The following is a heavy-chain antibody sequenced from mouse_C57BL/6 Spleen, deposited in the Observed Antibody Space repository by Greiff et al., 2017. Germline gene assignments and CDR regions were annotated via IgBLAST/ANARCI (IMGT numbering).Heavy chain of an antibody. CDR2: IDPSDSYT. CDR1: GYTFTSYW. CDR3: AKYDLDV. D-gene: IGHD2-10*02. J-gene: IGHJ1*03. Sequence: QVQLKQPGAELVMPGASVKLSCKASGYTFTSYWMHWVKQRPGQGLEWIGEIDPSDSYTNYNQKFKGKSTLTVDKSSSTAYMQLSSLTSEDSAVYYCAKYDLDVWGTGTTVTVSS. V-gene: IGHV1-69*01.